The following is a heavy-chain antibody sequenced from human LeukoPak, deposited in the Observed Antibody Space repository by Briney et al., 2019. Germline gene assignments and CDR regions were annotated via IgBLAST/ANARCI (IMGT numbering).Heavy chain of an antibody. CDR2: MNPNSGNT. V-gene: IGHV1-8*01. D-gene: IGHD3-10*01. CDR3: ALGWFGELGDAFDI. CDR1: GYTFTSYD. J-gene: IGHJ3*02. Sequence: ASVKVSCKASGYTFTSYDINWVRQATGQGLEWMGWMNPNSGNTGYAQKFQGRVTMTRNTSISTAYMELSSLRSEDTAVYYCALGWFGELGDAFDIWGQGTMVTVSS.